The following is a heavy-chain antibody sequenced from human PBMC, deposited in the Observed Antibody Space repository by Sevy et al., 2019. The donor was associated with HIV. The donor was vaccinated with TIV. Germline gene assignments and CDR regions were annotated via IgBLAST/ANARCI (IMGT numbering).Heavy chain of an antibody. CDR2: IKQDGSEE. CDR3: VREHSSWDNHIDH. Sequence: GGSLRLSCAASGFTFSNYWMSWVRQAPGKGLEWVGNIKQDGSEENYVDSLKGRFTISRDNAINSLFLQMHSLGAGDTAIYYCVREHSSWDNHIDHWGQGSLVTVSS. V-gene: IGHV3-7*01. D-gene: IGHD6-19*01. J-gene: IGHJ4*02. CDR1: GFTFSNYW.